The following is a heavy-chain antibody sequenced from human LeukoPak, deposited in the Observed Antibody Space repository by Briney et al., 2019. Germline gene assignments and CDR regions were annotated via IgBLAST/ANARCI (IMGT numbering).Heavy chain of an antibody. CDR1: GFTFSSYW. CDR3: ARDYPDYYYGMDV. V-gene: IGHV3-7*01. Sequence: GGSLRLSCAASGFTFSSYWMSWVRQAPGKGLEWVANIKQDGSEKYYVDSVKGRFTISRDSAKNSLYLQMNSLRAEDTAVYYCARDYPDYYYGMDVWGQGTTVTVSS. J-gene: IGHJ6*02. CDR2: IKQDGSEK.